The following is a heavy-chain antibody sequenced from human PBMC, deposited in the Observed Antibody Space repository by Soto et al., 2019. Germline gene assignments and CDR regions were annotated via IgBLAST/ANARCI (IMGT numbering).Heavy chain of an antibody. CDR1: GFTFSSYA. Sequence: GGSLRLSCSTSGFTFSSYAMHWVRQAPGKGLEYVSAISSNGGSTYYADSVKGRFTISRDNSKNTLYLQMSSLRAEDTAVYYCVKTRRGEMATIPFDYWGQGTLVTVSS. J-gene: IGHJ4*02. V-gene: IGHV3-64D*09. CDR2: ISSNGGST. D-gene: IGHD5-12*01. CDR3: VKTRRGEMATIPFDY.